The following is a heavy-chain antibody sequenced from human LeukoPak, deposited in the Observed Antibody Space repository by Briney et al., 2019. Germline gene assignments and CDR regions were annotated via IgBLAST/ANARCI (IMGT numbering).Heavy chain of an antibody. CDR1: GGSFSGYY. CDR3: ARIGVLRYFDWLLFPSTYYYYYYMDV. V-gene: IGHV4-34*01. CDR2: INHSGST. J-gene: IGHJ6*03. D-gene: IGHD3-9*01. Sequence: SETLSLTCAVYGGSFSGYYWSWIRQPPGKGLEWIGEINHSGSTNYNPSLKSRVTISVDTSKNQFSLKLSSVTAADTAVYYCARIGVLRYFDWLLFPSTYYYYYYMDVWGKGTTVTISS.